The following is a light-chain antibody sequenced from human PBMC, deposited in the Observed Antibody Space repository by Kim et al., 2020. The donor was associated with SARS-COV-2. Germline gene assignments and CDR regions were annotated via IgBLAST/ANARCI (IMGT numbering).Light chain of an antibody. V-gene: IGKV1-6*01. CDR3: LQEYDYPRT. CDR1: QVNGND. Sequence: SAAVGDRVTITCRSSQVNGNDFAWYQHKPVKAPKFLMFVASSLQAGVPSRFSASGSGIDFTLTISSLQPEDFATYYCLQEYDYPRTFGQGTKLEI. J-gene: IGKJ2*01. CDR2: VAS.